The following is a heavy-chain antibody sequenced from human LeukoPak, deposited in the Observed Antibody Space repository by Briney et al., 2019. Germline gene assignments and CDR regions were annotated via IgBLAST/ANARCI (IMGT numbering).Heavy chain of an antibody. CDR2: ISYDGRNK. Sequence: GRSLRLSCAASGLTFSTYGMHWVRQAPGKGLEWVAVISYDGRNKFYADFVKGRFTISRDNSKNTLYLQMSSLRSEDTAVYRCAKVRSSSWSFDAFDMWGQGTMVTVSS. J-gene: IGHJ3*02. CDR1: GLTFSTYG. D-gene: IGHD6-13*01. V-gene: IGHV3-30*18. CDR3: AKVRSSSWSFDAFDM.